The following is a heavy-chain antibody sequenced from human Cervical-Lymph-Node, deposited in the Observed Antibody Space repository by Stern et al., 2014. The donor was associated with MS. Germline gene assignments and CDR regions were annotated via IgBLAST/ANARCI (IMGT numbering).Heavy chain of an antibody. J-gene: IGHJ2*01. V-gene: IGHV4-4*02. CDR1: GGSVSSTNW. CDR2: SYHSVAF. CDR3: ARERQQYCNSEGCSYWYFDL. Sequence: VHLVESGPGLVKPSGTLSLTCAVSGGSVSSTNWWSWVRQSPGKGLEWIGNSYHSVAFTSRTSLRLQVSISLDTSKNHLSLPLTSVTAADTAVYYCARERQQYCNSEGCSYWYFDLWGRGTLVTVSS. D-gene: IGHD2/OR15-2a*01.